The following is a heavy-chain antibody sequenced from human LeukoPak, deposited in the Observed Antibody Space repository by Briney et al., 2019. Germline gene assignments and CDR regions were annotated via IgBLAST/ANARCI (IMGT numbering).Heavy chain of an antibody. D-gene: IGHD4-23*01. J-gene: IGHJ4*02. V-gene: IGHV4-4*07. CDR3: ATFGGEGGFLHY. CDR1: GDFISGSY. CDR2: IYTTGTA. Sequence: SETLSLTCTVSGDFISGSYWSWLRQPAGKGLGWVGRIYTTGTANYNPSLTSRVTMSVDTSKKQLSLTLTTVTAADTAVYYCATFGGEGGFLHYWGQGILVAVSS.